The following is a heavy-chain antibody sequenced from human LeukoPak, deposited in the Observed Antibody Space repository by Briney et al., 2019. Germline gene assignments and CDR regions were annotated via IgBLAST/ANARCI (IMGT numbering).Heavy chain of an antibody. D-gene: IGHD5-12*01. CDR2: IKQDGSEK. CDR3: AARVATITGSRDY. CDR1: GFTFNRNV. J-gene: IGHJ4*02. V-gene: IGHV3-7*01. Sequence: PGGSLRLSCAASGFTFNRNVMSWVRQAPGKGLEWVANIKQDGSEKYYVDSVKGRFTISRDNAKNSLYLQMNSLRAEDTAVYYCAARVATITGSRDYWGQGTLVTVSS.